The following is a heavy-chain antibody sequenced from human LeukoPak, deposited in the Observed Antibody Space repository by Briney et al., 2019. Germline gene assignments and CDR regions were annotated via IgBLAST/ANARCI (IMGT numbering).Heavy chain of an antibody. CDR1: GFTFNRSW. J-gene: IGHJ4*02. CDR2: INDDGSST. CDR3: ARALGSSSDY. Sequence: GGSLRLSCAASGFTFNRSWMHWVRQAPGKGLVWVSRINDDGSSTNYADSVKGRFTISRDNAKNALYLHMNSLRGEDTAVYYCARALGSSSDYWGQGTLVTVSS. V-gene: IGHV3-74*01. D-gene: IGHD1-26*01.